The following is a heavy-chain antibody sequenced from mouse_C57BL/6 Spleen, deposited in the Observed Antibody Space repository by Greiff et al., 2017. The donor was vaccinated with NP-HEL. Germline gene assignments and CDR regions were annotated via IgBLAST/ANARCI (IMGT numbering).Heavy chain of an antibody. CDR2: IDPETGGT. CDR3: TRGAYGSSPYYFDY. V-gene: IGHV1-15*01. D-gene: IGHD1-1*01. Sequence: VQLQQSGAELVRPGASVTLSCKASGYTFTDYEMHWVKQTPVHGLEWIGAIDPETGGTAYNQKFKGKAILTADKSSSTAYMELRSLTSEDSAVYYCTRGAYGSSPYYFDYWGQGTTLTVSS. CDR1: GYTFTDYE. J-gene: IGHJ2*01.